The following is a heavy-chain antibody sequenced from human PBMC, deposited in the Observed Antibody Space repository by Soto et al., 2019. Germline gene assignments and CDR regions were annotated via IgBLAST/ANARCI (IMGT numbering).Heavy chain of an antibody. D-gene: IGHD6-13*01. CDR3: ARHSGVAEDGTD. CDR2: IFPGDSDT. J-gene: IGHJ1*01. V-gene: IGHV5-51*01. Sequence: GESLKISCKASGYNFTKNWIAWVRQVPGKGLEWMGIIFPGDSDTRYSPSFQSQVTISADNSISTAYLQWGSLRASDTAMYYCARHSGVAEDGTDWGQGTLVTVSS. CDR1: GYNFTKNW.